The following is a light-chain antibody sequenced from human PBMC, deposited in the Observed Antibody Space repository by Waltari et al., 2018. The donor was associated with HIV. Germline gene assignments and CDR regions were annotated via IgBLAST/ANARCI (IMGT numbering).Light chain of an antibody. CDR3: QSIDSGGTFV. J-gene: IGLJ1*01. V-gene: IGLV3-25*03. CDR1: TLAKQY. Sequence: SYELTQAPSVSVSPGQTARNTCFGDTLAKQYGYWYQQKPGQAPELVMYQDTERPSGIPERFSGSRSGTTVTLTISRVQAADEADYYCQSIDSGGTFVFGTGTKVTVL. CDR2: QDT.